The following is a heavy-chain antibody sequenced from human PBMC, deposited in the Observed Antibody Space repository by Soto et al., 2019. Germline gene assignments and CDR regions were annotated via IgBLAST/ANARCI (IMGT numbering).Heavy chain of an antibody. CDR1: GYTFTSYA. Sequence: SVKGSCKTSGYTFTSYAMHWVRQAPGQRIERMGWINAIFGTANYAQKFQGRVTITADESTSTAYMELSSLRSEDTAVYYCARNDCSSTSCYVRAPYYYGMDVWGQGTTVTVSS. CDR3: ARNDCSSTSCYVRAPYYYGMDV. D-gene: IGHD2-2*01. V-gene: IGHV1-69*13. CDR2: INAIFGTA. J-gene: IGHJ6*02.